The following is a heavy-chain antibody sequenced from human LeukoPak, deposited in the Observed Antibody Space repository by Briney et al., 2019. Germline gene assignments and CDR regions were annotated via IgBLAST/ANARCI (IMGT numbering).Heavy chain of an antibody. CDR3: ARGGQLWRWLQLVDY. V-gene: IGHV3-20*04. CDR2: INRNGSST. D-gene: IGHD5-24*01. J-gene: IGHJ4*02. CDR1: GFTFDDYG. Sequence: PGGSLRLSCAASGFTFDDYGMSWVRQAPGKGLEWVSDINRNGSSTGYADSVKGRFTISRDNAKNSLYLQMNSLRAEDTAVYYCARGGQLWRWLQLVDYWGQGTLVTVSS.